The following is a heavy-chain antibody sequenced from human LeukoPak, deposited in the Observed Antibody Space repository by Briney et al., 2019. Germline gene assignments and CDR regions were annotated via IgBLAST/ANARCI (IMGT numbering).Heavy chain of an antibody. CDR1: GGSISNYY. CDR3: AREGYSNTLSYYANFDH. V-gene: IGHV4-4*07. J-gene: IGHJ4*02. Sequence: ESLSLTCTVSGGSISNYYWNWIRQSAGKGPEWIGRINSTGPTNNNPSLKSRVTMSVDTSKNQCSLKLNSVTAADTAVYYCAREGYSNTLSYYANFDHWGQGTLVTVSS. CDR2: INSTGPT. D-gene: IGHD3-10*01.